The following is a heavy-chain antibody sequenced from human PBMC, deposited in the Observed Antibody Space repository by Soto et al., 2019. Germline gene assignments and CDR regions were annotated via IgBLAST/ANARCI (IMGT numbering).Heavy chain of an antibody. J-gene: IGHJ6*02. D-gene: IGHD3-10*01. Sequence: SVKVSCKASGGTFSCYAISWVRQAPGKGLEWMGGIIPIFGTANYAQKFQGRVTITADESTSTAYMELSSLRTEDTAMYYCAGGVAMVRGLNYYYYGMDVWGQGTTVTVSS. V-gene: IGHV1-69*13. CDR3: AGGVAMVRGLNYYYYGMDV. CDR2: IIPIFGTA. CDR1: GGTFSCYA.